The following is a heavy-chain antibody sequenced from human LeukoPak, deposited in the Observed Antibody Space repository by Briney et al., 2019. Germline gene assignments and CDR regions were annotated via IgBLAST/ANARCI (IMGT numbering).Heavy chain of an antibody. CDR3: VRDPSCSGGGCYYYYGMDV. CDR2: IWYDGSNK. D-gene: IGHD2-15*01. V-gene: IGHV3-33*08. Sequence: GGSLRLSCAASGFTFSSYAMSWVRQAPGKGLEGVAVIWYDGSNKYYADSVRGRFTISRDNSKNTLYLQMNSLRADDTAIYYCVRDPSCSGGGCYYYYGMDVWGQGTTVTVSS. J-gene: IGHJ6*02. CDR1: GFTFSSYA.